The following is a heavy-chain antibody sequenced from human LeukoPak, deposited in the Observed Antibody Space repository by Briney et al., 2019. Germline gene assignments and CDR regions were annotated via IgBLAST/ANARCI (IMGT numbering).Heavy chain of an antibody. Sequence: PSETLSLTCAVYGGSFSGYYWSWIRQPPGKGLEWIGEINHSGSTNYNPSLKSRVTISVDTSKKQFSLKMTSVTAADTAVYYCARDPTTVTKGFDIWGPGTMVTVSS. J-gene: IGHJ3*02. CDR3: ARDPTTVTKGFDI. D-gene: IGHD4-17*01. CDR2: INHSGST. V-gene: IGHV4-34*01. CDR1: GGSFSGYY.